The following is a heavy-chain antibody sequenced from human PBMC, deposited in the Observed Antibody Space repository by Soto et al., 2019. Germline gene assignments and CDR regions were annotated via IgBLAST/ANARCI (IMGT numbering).Heavy chain of an antibody. J-gene: IGHJ4*02. Sequence: SGPTLVNPTQTLTLTCTFSGFSLSTSGMRVSWIRQPPGKALEWLARIDWDDDKFYSTSLRTRLTISKDTSKNQVVLTMTNMDPVDTATYYCSREGDHGFSLDCRGQGTVVTVSS. CDR1: GFSLSTSGMR. D-gene: IGHD3-10*01. CDR2: IDWDDDK. V-gene: IGHV2-70*04. CDR3: SREGDHGFSLDC.